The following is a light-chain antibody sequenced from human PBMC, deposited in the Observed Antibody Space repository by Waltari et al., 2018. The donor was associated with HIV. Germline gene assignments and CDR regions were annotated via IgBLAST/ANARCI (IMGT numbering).Light chain of an antibody. CDR2: RNN. J-gene: IGLJ3*02. V-gene: IGLV1-47*01. CDR1: NYNIGTNS. CDR3: ATWDDSLIWV. Sequence: QPVLTQPPSASGTPGHGVTISCSGSNYNIGTNSVYWYKHLPGMAPKLLIYRNNRRPSGIPDRFSGSRSSTSASLAISGLRSEDEADYYCATWDDSLIWVFGGGTKLTVL.